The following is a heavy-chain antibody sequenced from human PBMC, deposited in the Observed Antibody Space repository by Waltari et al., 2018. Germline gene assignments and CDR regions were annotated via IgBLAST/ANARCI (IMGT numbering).Heavy chain of an antibody. D-gene: IGHD3-22*01. CDR1: GFTFDDYA. J-gene: IGHJ3*02. V-gene: IGHV3-43D*04. CDR2: ISWDGGST. Sequence: VQLVQSGGVVVQPGGSLRLSCAASGFTFDDYAMHWVRQAPGKGLEWVSLISWDGGSTYYADSVKGRFTISRDNSKNSLYLQMNSLRAEDTALYYCAKGQLVIDDLAFDIWGQGTMVTVSS. CDR3: AKGQLVIDDLAFDI.